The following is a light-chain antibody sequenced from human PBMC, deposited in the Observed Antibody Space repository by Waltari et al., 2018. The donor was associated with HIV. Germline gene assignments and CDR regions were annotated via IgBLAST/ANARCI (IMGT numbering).Light chain of an antibody. CDR3: AAWDDSLNGWV. J-gene: IGLJ3*02. V-gene: IGLV1-44*01. Sequence: QSVLTQPPSASGTPGQRVTISCSGSRSNIGSNTVSWYQQLPGTAPKLFIYSNNRRPSGVPDRFSGSKSGPSASLAISGLQSEDEADYYCAAWDDSLNGWVFGGGTKLTVV. CDR1: RSNIGSNT. CDR2: SNN.